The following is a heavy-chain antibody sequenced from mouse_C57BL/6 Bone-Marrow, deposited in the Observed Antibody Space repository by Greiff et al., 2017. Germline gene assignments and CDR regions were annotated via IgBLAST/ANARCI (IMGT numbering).Heavy chain of an antibody. CDR1: GFSLTSYG. V-gene: IGHV2-5*01. CDR2: IWRGGST. CDR3: AKKDYNGSSHWYFDV. Sequence: VQLQESGPGLVQPSQSLSITCTVSGFSLTSYGVHWVRQSPGKGLEWLGVIWRGGSTDYNAAFMSRLSITKDNSKSQVFFKMNSLQADDTAIYYCAKKDYNGSSHWYFDVWGTGTTVTVSS. J-gene: IGHJ1*03. D-gene: IGHD1-1*01.